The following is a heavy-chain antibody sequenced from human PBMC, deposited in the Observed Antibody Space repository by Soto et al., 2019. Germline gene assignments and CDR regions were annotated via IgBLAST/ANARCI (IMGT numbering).Heavy chain of an antibody. CDR2: ISAAGDP. Sequence: EVQLVESWGGLVQPGGSLRLSCEASGFTFRNYDMHWVRQGTGQGLEWVSGISAAGDPDYADSVEGRFTISRENAKNSVLLQMYRLRVGDTAVYYCARTDRDFSGLDVWGQGTKVIVSS. V-gene: IGHV3-13*05. CDR1: GFTFRNYD. CDR3: ARTDRDFSGLDV. J-gene: IGHJ6*02.